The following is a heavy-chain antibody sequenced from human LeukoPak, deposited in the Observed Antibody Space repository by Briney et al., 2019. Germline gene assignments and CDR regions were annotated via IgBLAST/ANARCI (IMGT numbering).Heavy chain of an antibody. CDR1: GVSISSSNSY. CDR3: ARQTGSGLFILP. D-gene: IGHD3/OR15-3a*01. CDR2: IYYSGNT. Sequence: PSETLSLTCTVSGVSISSSNSYWGWIRQPPGKGLEWIGSIYYSGNTYYNASLKSQVSISIDTSKNQFSLRLTSVTAADTAVYYCARQTGSGLFILPGGQGTMVTVSS. V-gene: IGHV4-39*01. J-gene: IGHJ4*02.